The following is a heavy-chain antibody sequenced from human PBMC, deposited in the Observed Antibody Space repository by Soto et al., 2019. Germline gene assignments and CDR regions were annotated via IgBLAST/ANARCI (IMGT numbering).Heavy chain of an antibody. Sequence: QVQLQESGPGLVKPSGTLSLTCAVSGGSISSSNWWSWVRQPPGKGLEWIGEIYHSGSTNYNPSLKRRVTISVDKSKNQFALKLSSVTAAATAVYYCESSSIAAAGTAHWGQGTLVTVSS. J-gene: IGHJ4*02. CDR3: ESSSIAAAGTAH. CDR2: IYHSGST. CDR1: GGSISSSNW. D-gene: IGHD6-13*01. V-gene: IGHV4-4*02.